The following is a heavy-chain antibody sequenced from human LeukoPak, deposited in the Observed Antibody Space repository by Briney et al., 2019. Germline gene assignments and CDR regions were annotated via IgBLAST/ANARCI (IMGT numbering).Heavy chain of an antibody. J-gene: IGHJ4*02. CDR1: GGSFSDNY. D-gene: IGHD6-19*01. V-gene: IGHV4-34*01. CDR3: ARNGWYSLDY. Sequence: SETLSLTCAVYGGSFSDNYWSWIRQPPGKGLEWIGEINHSGSTNYNPSLKSRVTISVDTSKKQFSLKLSSVTAADTAVYYCARNGWYSLDYWGQGTLVTVSS. CDR2: INHSGST.